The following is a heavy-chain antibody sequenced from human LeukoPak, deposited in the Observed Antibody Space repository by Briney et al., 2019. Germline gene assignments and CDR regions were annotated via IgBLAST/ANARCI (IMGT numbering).Heavy chain of an antibody. CDR2: ISSSSSTI. J-gene: IGHJ4*02. CDR1: GFTFSSYS. V-gene: IGHV3-48*01. Sequence: GGSLRLSCAASGFTFSSYSMNWVRQAPGKGLEGVSYISSSSSTIYYADSVNGRFPISRDNAKNSLYLQMNSLRAEDTAVYYCARDLNFDYWGQGTLVTVSS. CDR3: ARDLNFDY.